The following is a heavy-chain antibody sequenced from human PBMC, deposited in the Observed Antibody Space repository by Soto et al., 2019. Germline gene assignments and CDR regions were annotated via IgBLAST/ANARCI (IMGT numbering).Heavy chain of an antibody. Sequence: PSETLSLTCTVSGGSISSGGYYWSWIRQHPGKGLEWIGYIYYSGSTYYNPSRKSRVTISVDTSKNQFSLKLSSVTAADTAVYYCARAGYSYGSRYDYWGQGTLVTVSS. D-gene: IGHD5-18*01. CDR2: IYYSGST. J-gene: IGHJ4*02. V-gene: IGHV4-31*03. CDR1: GGSISSGGYY. CDR3: ARAGYSYGSRYDY.